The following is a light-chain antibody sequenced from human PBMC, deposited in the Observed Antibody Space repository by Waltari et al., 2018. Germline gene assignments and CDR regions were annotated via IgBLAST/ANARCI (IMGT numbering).Light chain of an antibody. Sequence: SYELTQPPSVSVSPGQTARITCSGGALPKQSASWYQQKAGQAPVLVVYKNNERPPGIPERLSGSSSGQTVTLTISGVQAEDEADYYCQSADSSGTYVIFGGGTKLTVL. CDR2: KNN. V-gene: IGLV3-25*03. CDR3: QSADSSGTYVI. J-gene: IGLJ2*01. CDR1: ALPKQS.